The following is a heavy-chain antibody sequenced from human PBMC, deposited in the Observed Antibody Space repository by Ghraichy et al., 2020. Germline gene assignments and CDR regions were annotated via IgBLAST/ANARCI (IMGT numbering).Heavy chain of an antibody. J-gene: IGHJ3*02. V-gene: IGHV3-48*02. CDR2: ISSSSSTI. Sequence: GGSLRLSCAASGFTFSSYSMNWVRQAPGKGLEWVSSISSSSSTIYYADSVKGRFTISRDNAKNSLYLQMNSLRDEDTAVYYCARDFGPEVVVTPDAFDIWGQGTMVTVSS. CDR1: GFTFSSYS. CDR3: ARDFGPEVVVTPDAFDI. D-gene: IGHD3-22*01.